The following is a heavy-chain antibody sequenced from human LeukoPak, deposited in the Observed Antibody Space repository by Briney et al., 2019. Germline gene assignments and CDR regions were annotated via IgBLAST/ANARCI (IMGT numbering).Heavy chain of an antibody. Sequence: GGSLRLSCAASGFTSSSYSMSWVRQAPGKRLEWVSSIRSSSSYIYYADSVKDRFTIPTDNTKNSPYLRSNRMRAEDTPVYYCERDFAVAAAGTFDYWGQGTLVTVSS. V-gene: IGHV3-21*01. D-gene: IGHD6-13*01. CDR1: GFTSSSYS. CDR3: ERDFAVAAAGTFDY. CDR2: IRSSSSYI. J-gene: IGHJ4*02.